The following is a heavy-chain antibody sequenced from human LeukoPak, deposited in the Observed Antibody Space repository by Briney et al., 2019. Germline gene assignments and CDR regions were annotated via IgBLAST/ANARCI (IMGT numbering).Heavy chain of an antibody. J-gene: IGHJ4*02. CDR2: INPNSGGT. CDR3: ARANYGLTMVRGVITAPYYFDY. D-gene: IGHD3-10*01. CDR1: GYTFTGYY. Sequence: GASVKVSCKASGYTFTGYYMHWVRQAPGQGLEWMGWINPNSGGTNYAQKFQGWVTMTRDTSISTTYMELSRLRSDDTAVYYCARANYGLTMVRGVITAPYYFDYWGQGTLVTVSS. V-gene: IGHV1-2*04.